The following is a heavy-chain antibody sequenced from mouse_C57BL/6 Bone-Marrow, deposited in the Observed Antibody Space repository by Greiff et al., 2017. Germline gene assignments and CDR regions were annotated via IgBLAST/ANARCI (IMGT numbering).Heavy chain of an antibody. CDR2: IHPNSGST. CDR3: ARGSPAFAY. V-gene: IGHV1-64*01. J-gene: IGHJ3*01. CDR1: GYTFTSYC. Sequence: QVQLQQPGAELVKPGASVKLSCKASGYTFTSYCMHWVKQRPGQGLEWIGMIHPNSGSTNYNEKFKSKATLTVDKSSSTAYMQLRSLTSADSAVYYCARGSPAFAYWGQGTLVTVSA.